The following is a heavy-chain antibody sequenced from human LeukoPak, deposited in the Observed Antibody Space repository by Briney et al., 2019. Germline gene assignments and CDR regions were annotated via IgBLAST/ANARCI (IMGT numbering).Heavy chain of an antibody. V-gene: IGHV1-3*01. Sequence: GASVKVSCKASGYTFSSYAMHWARQAPGQRLEWMGWINACNGNTKYSKKFQGRVTITRDISASTAYMELSSLRSEDTAVYYCARGYMTTDYWGQGTLVTVSS. D-gene: IGHD4-17*01. CDR2: INACNGNT. CDR3: ARGYMTTDY. J-gene: IGHJ4*02. CDR1: GYTFSSYA.